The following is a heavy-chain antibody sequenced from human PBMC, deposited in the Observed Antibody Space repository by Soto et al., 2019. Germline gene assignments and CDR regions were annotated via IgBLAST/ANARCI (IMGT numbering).Heavy chain of an antibody. Sequence: PGGSLRLSCAASGFTFSSYAMSWVRQAPGKGLEWVSAISGSGGSTYYADSVKGRFTISRDNSKNTLYLQMNSLRAEDTAVYYCAKELEYSSSSFPLFLNYYYGMDVWGQGTTVTVS. V-gene: IGHV3-23*01. J-gene: IGHJ6*02. CDR3: AKELEYSSSSFPLFLNYYYGMDV. D-gene: IGHD6-6*01. CDR1: GFTFSSYA. CDR2: ISGSGGST.